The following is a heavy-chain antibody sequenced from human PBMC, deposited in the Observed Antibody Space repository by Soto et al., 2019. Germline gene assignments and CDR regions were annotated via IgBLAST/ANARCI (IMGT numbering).Heavy chain of an antibody. CDR1: GLTFTYAW. Sequence: EVHLVESGGGLVKPGGSLRLSCAASGLTFTYAWMNWVRQAPGKGLEWVGRIKSKTDGGTTIYAAPVKGRFTISRDDSKNTLFLQMNSLKTEDTAVYYCTTDFWSSDSEPYYFDAWGQGNLVTVSS. CDR3: TTDFWSSDSEPYYFDA. V-gene: IGHV3-15*07. CDR2: IKSKTDGGTT. J-gene: IGHJ4*02. D-gene: IGHD3-3*01.